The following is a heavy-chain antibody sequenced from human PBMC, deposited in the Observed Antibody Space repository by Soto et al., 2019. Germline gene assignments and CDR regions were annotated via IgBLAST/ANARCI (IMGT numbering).Heavy chain of an antibody. V-gene: IGHV5-51*01. J-gene: IGHJ6*03. CDR3: ARCSGYDYYYYYYMDV. D-gene: IGHD5-12*01. CDR1: GYSFTSYW. CDR2: IYPGDSDT. Sequence: PGESLKISCKCSGYSFTSYWIGWVRQMPGKGLEWMGIIYPGDSDTRYSPSFQGQVTISADKSISTAYLQWSSLKASDTAMYYCARCSGYDYYYYYYMDVWGKGTTVTVSS.